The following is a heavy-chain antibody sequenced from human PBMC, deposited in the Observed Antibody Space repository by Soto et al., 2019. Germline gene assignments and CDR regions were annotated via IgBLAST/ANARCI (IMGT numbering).Heavy chain of an antibody. CDR3: ARDPRPRYFDWLLGHNWFDP. J-gene: IGHJ5*02. V-gene: IGHV1-69*06. Sequence: ASVKVSCKASGGTFSSYAISWVRQAPGQGLEWMGGIIPIFGTANYAQKFQGRVTITADKSTSTAYMELSSLRSEDTAVYYCARDPRPRYFDWLLGHNWFDPWGQGTLVTVS. D-gene: IGHD3-9*01. CDR1: GGTFSSYA. CDR2: IIPIFGTA.